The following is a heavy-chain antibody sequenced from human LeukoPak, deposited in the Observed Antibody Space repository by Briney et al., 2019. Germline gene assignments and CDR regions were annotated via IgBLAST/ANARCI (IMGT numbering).Heavy chain of an antibody. CDR1: GFTFDDYA. J-gene: IGHJ4*02. CDR2: ISGDGGTT. Sequence: GGSLRLSCVASGFTFDDYAMHWVRQAPGKGLEWVSFISGDGGTTDYADSVKGRFTISRDNSRNSLYLQMNSLRAEDTAVYYCAKVMGFGVGQDVYYFDYWGQGTLVTVSS. CDR3: AKVMGFGVGQDVYYFDY. D-gene: IGHD3-10*01. V-gene: IGHV3-43*02.